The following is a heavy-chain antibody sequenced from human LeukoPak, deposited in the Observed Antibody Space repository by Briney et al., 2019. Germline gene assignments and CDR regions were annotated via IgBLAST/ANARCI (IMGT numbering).Heavy chain of an antibody. Sequence: GGSLRLSCAASGFTFRNYGMNWVRQAPGKGLEWVSYISSISSTIYYTDSVKGRFTNSRDNAKNSLYLQMNSLRVEDTAVYYCARGGNYSVEAFDIWGQGTMVAVSS. J-gene: IGHJ3*02. CDR2: ISSISSTI. D-gene: IGHD1-26*01. CDR1: GFTFRNYG. V-gene: IGHV3-48*01. CDR3: ARGGNYSVEAFDI.